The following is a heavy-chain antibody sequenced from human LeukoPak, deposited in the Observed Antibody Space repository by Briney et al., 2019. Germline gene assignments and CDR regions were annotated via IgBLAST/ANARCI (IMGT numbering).Heavy chain of an antibody. CDR2: INPNSGGT. CDR3: ARPRNYYDSSGYYDY. V-gene: IGHV1-2*02. D-gene: IGHD3-22*01. J-gene: IGHJ4*02. Sequence: GASVKVSCKGSGYTFTGYYMHWVRQAPGQGLEWMGWINPNSGGTNYAQKFQGRVTMTRDTSISTAYMELSRLRSDDTAVYYCARPRNYYDSSGYYDYWGQGTLVTVSS. CDR1: GYTFTGYY.